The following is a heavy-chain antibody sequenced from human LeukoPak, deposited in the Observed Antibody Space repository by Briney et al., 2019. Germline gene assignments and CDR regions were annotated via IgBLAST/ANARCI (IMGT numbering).Heavy chain of an antibody. CDR2: MNPNSGNT. D-gene: IGHD4/OR15-4a*01. Sequence: ASVKVSCKASGYTFITYEIIWVRQATGQGLEWMGWMNPNSGNTGYAQKFQGRVTMTRDTSKDTAYMELSSLRSEDTGVYFCARGRQGSNPLSLWGQGTMVTVAS. CDR1: GYTFITYE. J-gene: IGHJ3*01. CDR3: ARGRQGSNPLSL. V-gene: IGHV1-8*01.